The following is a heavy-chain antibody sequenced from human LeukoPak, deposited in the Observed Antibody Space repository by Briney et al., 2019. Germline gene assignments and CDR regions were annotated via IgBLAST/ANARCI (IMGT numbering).Heavy chain of an antibody. CDR2: INRNGST. CDR1: GGSFSGYY. J-gene: IGHJ4*02. V-gene: IGHV4-34*01. Sequence: SETLSLTCAVYGGSFSGYYWSWIRQPPGKGLEWIGEINRNGSTSYNPSLKSRVTISVDTSKNQFSLKLSSVTAADTAVYYCARGPSSSRSDYWGQGTLVTVSS. CDR3: ARGPSSSRSDY.